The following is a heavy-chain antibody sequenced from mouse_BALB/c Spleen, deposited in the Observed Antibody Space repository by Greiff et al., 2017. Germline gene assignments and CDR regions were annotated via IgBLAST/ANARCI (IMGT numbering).Heavy chain of an antibody. V-gene: IGHV1S81*02. CDR1: GYTFTSYY. Sequence: QVHVKQSGAELVKPGASVKLSCKASGYTFTSYYLYWVKQRPGQGLEWIGEINPTSGGTNFNEKFKSRATLTVDKSSSTAYMQLSSLTSEDSAVYYCTRWSYWGQGTTLTVSS. CDR3: TRWSY. J-gene: IGHJ2*01. CDR2: INPTSGGT.